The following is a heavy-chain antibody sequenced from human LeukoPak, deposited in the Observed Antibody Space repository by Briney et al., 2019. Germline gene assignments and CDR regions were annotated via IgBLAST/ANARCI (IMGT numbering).Heavy chain of an antibody. CDR2: INHSGST. V-gene: IGHV4-34*01. Sequence: PSGTLSLTCAGYGGSFSGYYWSWIRQPPGKGLEWIGEINHSGSTNYKPSLKSRVTISVDTSKNQFSLKLSSVTAADTAVYYCARGITGTDYWGQGTLVTVSS. J-gene: IGHJ4*02. CDR3: ARGITGTDY. D-gene: IGHD1-20*01. CDR1: GGSFSGYY.